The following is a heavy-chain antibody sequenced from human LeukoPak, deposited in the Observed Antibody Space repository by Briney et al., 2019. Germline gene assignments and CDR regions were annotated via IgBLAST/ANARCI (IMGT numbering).Heavy chain of an antibody. J-gene: IGHJ5*02. D-gene: IGHD2-21*01. Sequence: PSETLSLTCSVSGVSISDYHWIWIRQPPGKGLEWIGYIYYSGSTKYNPSLESRVTISVDTSKNQISLKLRSVTAADTAIYYCARRQQTGGDNRLHNWFDPWGQGTLVTVSS. V-gene: IGHV4-59*08. CDR1: GVSISDYH. CDR3: ARRQQTGGDNRLHNWFDP. CDR2: IYYSGST.